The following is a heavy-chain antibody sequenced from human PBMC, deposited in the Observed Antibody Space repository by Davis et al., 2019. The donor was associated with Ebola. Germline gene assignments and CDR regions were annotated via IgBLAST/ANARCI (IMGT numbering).Heavy chain of an antibody. CDR1: GFTSGCCA. CDR3: AKDLLWWSASDV. J-gene: IGHJ6*02. D-gene: IGHD2-21*01. CDR2: IGSSSNGR. V-gene: IGHV3-23*01. Sequence: PAGSLRLSCAASGFTSGCCAINWVRQAPGKGLEWVSGIGSSSNGRHYADSVKGRFTISRDDSKNTVYLQMNNLRAEDTAVYYCAKDLLWWSASDVWGQGTTVTVSS.